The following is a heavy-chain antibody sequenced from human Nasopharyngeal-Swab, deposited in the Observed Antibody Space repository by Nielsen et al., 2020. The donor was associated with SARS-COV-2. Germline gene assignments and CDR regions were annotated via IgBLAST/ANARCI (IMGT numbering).Heavy chain of an antibody. CDR1: GGSISSYY. J-gene: IGHJ3*02. CDR2: IYYSGST. V-gene: IGHV4-59*01. Sequence: SETLSLTCTVSGGSISSYYWSWIRLPPGKGLEWIGYIYYSGSTNYNPSLKSRVTISVDTSKNQCSLKLSSVTAADTAVYYCAREGGTYGAFDIWGQGTMVTVSS. D-gene: IGHD1-26*01. CDR3: AREGGTYGAFDI.